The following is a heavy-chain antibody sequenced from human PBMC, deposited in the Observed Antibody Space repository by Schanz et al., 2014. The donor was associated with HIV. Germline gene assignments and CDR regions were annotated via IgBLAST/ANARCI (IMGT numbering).Heavy chain of an antibody. CDR2: INNDGSST. V-gene: IGHV3-23*04. J-gene: IGHJ4*02. CDR1: GFTFSSYA. CDR3: AKRSGRSFGYFDS. D-gene: IGHD2-15*01. Sequence: EVQLVESGGGLVKPGESLRLSCAASGFTFSSYAMSWVRQAPGKGLVWVSRINNDGSSTSYADSVKGRFTMSRDNSKNTLSLQMDSLRVDDTAIYYCAKRSGRSFGYFDSWGQGLLVTVSS.